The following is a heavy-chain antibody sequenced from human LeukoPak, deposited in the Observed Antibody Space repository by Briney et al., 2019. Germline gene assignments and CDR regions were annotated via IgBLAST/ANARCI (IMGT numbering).Heavy chain of an antibody. V-gene: IGHV3-21*04. CDR3: TREPPSTGYYDY. CDR2: IDSSSGYM. Sequence: GGSLRLSCAASGFTFNTYSMNWARQAPGKVLEWVSSIDSSSGYMFYADSVKGRFIISRDNAKNSLYLQMNSLRAEDTAVYFCTREPPSTGYYDYWGQGTLVTVSS. D-gene: IGHD1-1*01. CDR1: GFTFNTYS. J-gene: IGHJ4*02.